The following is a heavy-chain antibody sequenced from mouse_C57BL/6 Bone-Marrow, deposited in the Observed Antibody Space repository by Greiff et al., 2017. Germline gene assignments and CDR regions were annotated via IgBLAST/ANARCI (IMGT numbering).Heavy chain of an antibody. J-gene: IGHJ4*01. CDR3: ARESNYVFYYAMDY. CDR2: ISGGGSYT. CDR1: GFTFSSYA. D-gene: IGHD2-5*01. V-gene: IGHV5-4*01. Sequence: EVHLVESGGGLVKPGGSLKLSCAASGFTFSSYAMSWVRQTPEKRLEWVATISGGGSYTYYPDNVKGRFTISRDNAKNNLYLQMSHLKSEDTAMYYCARESNYVFYYAMDYWGQGTSVTVSS.